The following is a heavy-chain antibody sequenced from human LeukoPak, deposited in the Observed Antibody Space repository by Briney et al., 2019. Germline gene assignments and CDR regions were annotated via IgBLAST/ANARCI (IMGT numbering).Heavy chain of an antibody. Sequence: ASVKVSCKASGYTFTEHYMHWVRQAPGQGLEWMGEIHSNSGGTRYAQRFQGRVTMTRDTSIGTVYMELSSLTSDDSAVYYCARDPPSDPSVSFDYWGQGSLVTVSS. CDR3: ARDPPSDPSVSFDY. CDR1: GYTFTEHY. CDR2: IHSNSGGT. J-gene: IGHJ4*02. V-gene: IGHV1-2*02. D-gene: IGHD5-24*01.